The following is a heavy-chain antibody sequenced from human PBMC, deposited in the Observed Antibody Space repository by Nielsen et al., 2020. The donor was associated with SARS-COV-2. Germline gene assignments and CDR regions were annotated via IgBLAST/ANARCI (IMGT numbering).Heavy chain of an antibody. Sequence: GGSLRLSCAASGFTFSDYYMSWIRQAPGKGLEWASYISSSSSYTNYADSVKGRFTISRDNARNSLYLQMNSLRAEDTAVYYCARVLGRTPWFDPWGQGTLVTVSS. CDR3: ARVLGRTPWFDP. CDR1: GFTFSDYY. CDR2: ISSSSSYT. V-gene: IGHV3-11*05. D-gene: IGHD2/OR15-2a*01. J-gene: IGHJ5*02.